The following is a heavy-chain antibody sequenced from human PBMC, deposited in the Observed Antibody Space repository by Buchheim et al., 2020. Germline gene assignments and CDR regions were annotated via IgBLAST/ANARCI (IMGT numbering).Heavy chain of an antibody. J-gene: IGHJ6*02. CDR1: GGSISSGGYY. V-gene: IGHV4-31*03. CDR3: ARDRKVIMDHTEIYYYYGMDV. Sequence: QVQLQESGPGLVKPSQTLSLTCTVSGGSISSGGYYWSWIRQHPGKGLEWIGYIYYSGSTYYNPSLKSRVTISVDTSKNQFSLKLSSVTAADTAVYYCARDRKVIMDHTEIYYYYGMDVWGQGTT. CDR2: IYYSGST. D-gene: IGHD2-21*01.